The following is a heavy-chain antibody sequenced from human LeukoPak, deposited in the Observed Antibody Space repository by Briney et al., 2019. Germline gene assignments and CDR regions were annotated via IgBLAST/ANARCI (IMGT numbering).Heavy chain of an antibody. D-gene: IGHD2-2*02. CDR2: INPNSGGT. Sequence: ASVKVSCTASGYTFTGYYMHWVRQAPGQGLEWMGWINPNSGGTNYAQKFQGRVTMTRDTSISTAYMELSRLRSDDTAVYYCARDLDIVVVPAAIPGGFDYWGQGTLVTVSS. V-gene: IGHV1-2*02. CDR1: GYTFTGYY. CDR3: ARDLDIVVVPAAIPGGFDY. J-gene: IGHJ4*02.